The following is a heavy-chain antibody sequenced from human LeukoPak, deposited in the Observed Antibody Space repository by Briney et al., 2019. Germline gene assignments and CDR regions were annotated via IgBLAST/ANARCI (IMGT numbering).Heavy chain of an antibody. J-gene: IGHJ5*02. Sequence: GGSLRLSCAASGFTFSSYSMNWVRQAPGKGLEWVSSISSSSSYIYYADSVKGRFTISIDNAKNSLYLQMNSLRAEDTAVYYCARDLYYDILSLSNWFDPWGQGTLVTVSS. CDR3: ARDLYYDILSLSNWFDP. CDR2: ISSSSSYI. CDR1: GFTFSSYS. V-gene: IGHV3-21*01. D-gene: IGHD3-9*01.